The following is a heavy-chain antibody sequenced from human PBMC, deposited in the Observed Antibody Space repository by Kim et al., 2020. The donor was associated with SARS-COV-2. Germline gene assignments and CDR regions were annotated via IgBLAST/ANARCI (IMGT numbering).Heavy chain of an antibody. D-gene: IGHD2-2*01. J-gene: IGHJ6*02. CDR3: ARGGYCRSTSCYFYYYALDV. V-gene: IGHV3-21*01. CDR1: GFGFDTHS. Sequence: GGSLRLSCAASGFGFDTHSMNWVRQAPGKGLEWVSSISGTSNYIYYADSVKVRFTISRDNAKNSLFLQMNSLRAEDTAVYYCARGGYCRSTSCYFYYYALDVWGQGTTVTVSS. CDR2: ISGTSNYI.